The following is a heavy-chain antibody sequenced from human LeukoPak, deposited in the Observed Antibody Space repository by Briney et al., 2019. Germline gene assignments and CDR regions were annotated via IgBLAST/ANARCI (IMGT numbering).Heavy chain of an antibody. J-gene: IGHJ6*03. CDR3: ARGAYYYYMDV. Sequence: AGSLTLSCAASGVTFSSYSMNWVCKAPAKGQERVLSISSSSSYIYYAYSVKGRFTISRDNAKSSLYLQMNSLRAEDTAVYYCARGAYYYYMDVWGKGTTVTVSS. CDR2: ISSSSSYI. CDR1: GVTFSSYS. V-gene: IGHV3-21*01.